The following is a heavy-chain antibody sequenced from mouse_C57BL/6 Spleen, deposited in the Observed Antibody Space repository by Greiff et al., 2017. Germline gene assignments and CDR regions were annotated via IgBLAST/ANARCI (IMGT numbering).Heavy chain of an antibody. Sequence: EVQLQQSGPELVKPGASVKISCKASGYTFTDYYMNWVKQSHGKSLEWIGDINPNNGGTSYNQKFKGKATLTVDKSSSTAYMELRSLTSEDSAVYYCASSGSSLYFDYWGQGTTLTVSS. D-gene: IGHD1-1*01. CDR3: ASSGSSLYFDY. CDR1: GYTFTDYY. CDR2: INPNNGGT. J-gene: IGHJ2*01. V-gene: IGHV1-26*01.